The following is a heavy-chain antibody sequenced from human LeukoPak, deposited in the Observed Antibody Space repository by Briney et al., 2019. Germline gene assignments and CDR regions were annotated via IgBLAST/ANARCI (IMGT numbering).Heavy chain of an antibody. D-gene: IGHD3-22*01. CDR1: GFTFSSFG. Sequence: GGSLRLSCAASGFTFSSFGMSWVRQAPGKGLEWVSAISGSGVSTYYADSVKGRFTISRDNSKNTLYLQMNSLRAEDTAVYYCAKVGGGAAYYDSSGAFDYWGQGTLVTVSS. CDR2: ISGSGVST. V-gene: IGHV3-23*01. J-gene: IGHJ4*02. CDR3: AKVGGGAAYYDSSGAFDY.